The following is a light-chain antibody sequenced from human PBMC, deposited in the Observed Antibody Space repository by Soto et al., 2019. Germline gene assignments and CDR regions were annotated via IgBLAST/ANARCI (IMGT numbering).Light chain of an antibody. J-gene: IGLJ1*01. CDR3: NSYTITSTYV. V-gene: IGLV2-14*01. Sequence: QSVLTQPASVSGSPGQSITISCTGTSSDVVSYNHVSWYQQHPGKAPKLIIWDVSNRPSGVSYRFSGSKSGNTASLTISGLQAEDEADYYCNSYTITSTYVFGTGTKLTVL. CDR2: DVS. CDR1: SSDVVSYNH.